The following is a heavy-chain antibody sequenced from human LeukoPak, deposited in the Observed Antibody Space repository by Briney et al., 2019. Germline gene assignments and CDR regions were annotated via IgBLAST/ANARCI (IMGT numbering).Heavy chain of an antibody. J-gene: IGHJ6*03. Sequence: NPSETLSLTCAVYGGSFSGYYWRWIRQPPGKGLEWIGEINHSGSTNYNPSLKSRVTISVDTSKNQFSLKLSSVTAADTAVYYCARGHSSSWYLSYYYYYYMDVWGKGTTVTVSS. V-gene: IGHV4-34*01. CDR3: ARGHSSSWYLSYYYYYYMDV. CDR2: INHSGST. CDR1: GGSFSGYY. D-gene: IGHD6-13*01.